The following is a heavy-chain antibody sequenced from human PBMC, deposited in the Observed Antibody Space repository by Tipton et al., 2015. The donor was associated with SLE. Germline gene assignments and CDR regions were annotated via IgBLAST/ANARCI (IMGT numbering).Heavy chain of an antibody. CDR1: GQSINGNDYL. CDR3: ARTIAEQVAGFYYYYYMDV. CDR2: IYDTGSS. Sequence: TLSLTCTVSGQSINGNDYLWTWIRQLPGKGLEWIGYIYDTGSSSYNPSLKSRLTMSVDMSKNQFSLRLSSVTAADTAVYYCARTIAEQVAGFYYYYYMDVWGKGTTVTVSS. V-gene: IGHV4-30-4*08. D-gene: IGHD1/OR15-1a*01. J-gene: IGHJ6*03.